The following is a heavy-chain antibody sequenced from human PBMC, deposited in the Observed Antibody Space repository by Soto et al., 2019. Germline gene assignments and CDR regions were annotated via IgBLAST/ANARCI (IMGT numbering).Heavy chain of an antibody. J-gene: IGHJ4*02. CDR3: AKDRYSGTYPTDFDY. V-gene: IGHV3-30*18. D-gene: IGHD1-26*01. CDR1: GFTSSSYG. Sequence: GGSLRLSCAGSGFTSSSYGIHWVRQAPGKGLEWVALISYDGGNEKYTESVKDRFTISRDDSHNVAYLQMSSLRTEDTAMYYCAKDRYSGTYPTDFDYWGQGSLVTVSS. CDR2: ISYDGGNE.